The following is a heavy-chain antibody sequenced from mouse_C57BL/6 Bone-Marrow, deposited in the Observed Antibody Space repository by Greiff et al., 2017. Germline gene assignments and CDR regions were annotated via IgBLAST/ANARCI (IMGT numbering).Heavy chain of an antibody. J-gene: IGHJ1*03. CDR2: INPSTGGT. CDR3: ARYRYYGSSHWYFDV. CDR1: GYSFTGYY. V-gene: IGHV1-42*01. Sequence: VQLKESGPELVKPGASVKISCKASGYSFTGYYMNWVKQSPEKSLEWIGEINPSTGGTTYKQKFKAKATLTVDKSSSTAYMQLKSLTSEDSAVYYCARYRYYGSSHWYFDVWGTGTTVTVSS. D-gene: IGHD1-1*01.